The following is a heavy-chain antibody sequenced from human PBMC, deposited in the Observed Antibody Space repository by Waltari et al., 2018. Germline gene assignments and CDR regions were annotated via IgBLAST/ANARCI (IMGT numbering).Heavy chain of an antibody. CDR3: ARDRNYAEFYFDH. Sequence: QVQLQDSGPSLVRPSEPLSLTCSVSGDSIKTGTDFWAWVRQPAKKGLEWIGRIYTNGDTHYNPSLQSRATISVDTSKNQISLNLRSLSAADTAVYYCARDRNYAEFYFDHWGPGILVTVSS. V-gene: IGHV4-61*02. CDR2: IYTNGDT. J-gene: IGHJ4*02. CDR1: GDSIKTGTDF. D-gene: IGHD1-7*01.